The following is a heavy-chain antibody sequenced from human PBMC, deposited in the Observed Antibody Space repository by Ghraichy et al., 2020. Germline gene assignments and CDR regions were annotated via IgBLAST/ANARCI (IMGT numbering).Heavy chain of an antibody. CDR1: GFIFSSYG. CDR2: VWFDGSSK. V-gene: IGHV3-33*01. Sequence: GGSLRLSCAASGFIFSSYGMHWVRQAPAKGLEWVAFVWFDGSSKYYGDSVKGRFTISKDNSKNTLYRQMNSLRAEDTAMYYCARGKQPYDNSGLDNWFDPWGQGTLVTVSS. CDR3: ARGKQPYDNSGLDNWFDP. D-gene: IGHD3-22*01. J-gene: IGHJ5*02.